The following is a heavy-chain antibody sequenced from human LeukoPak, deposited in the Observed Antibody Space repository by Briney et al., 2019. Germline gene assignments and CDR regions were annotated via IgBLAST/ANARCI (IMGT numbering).Heavy chain of an antibody. V-gene: IGHV3-30*02. Sequence: GGSLRLYCAASGFTFSTYGMHWVRQAPGKGLEWVAFIQYDGSNKYYADSVKGRLTISRDNSKNTLYLQMNNLRAEDTAVYYCAKTSYDFWSAYDYWGQGTLVTVSS. CDR2: IQYDGSNK. D-gene: IGHD3-3*01. CDR1: GFTFSTYG. J-gene: IGHJ4*02. CDR3: AKTSYDFWSAYDY.